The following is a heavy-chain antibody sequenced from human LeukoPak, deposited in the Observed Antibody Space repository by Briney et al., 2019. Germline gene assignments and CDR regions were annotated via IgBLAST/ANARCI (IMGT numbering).Heavy chain of an antibody. Sequence: SGPTLVNPTQTLTLTCTFSGFSLSTSGMRVSWIRQPPGKALEWLARIDWDDDKYCGTSLKTRLTISKATSKNQVVLTMTNMDPVDTATYYCARIAGSCYFNWFDPWGQGTLVTVSS. CDR3: ARIAGSCYFNWFDP. CDR1: GFSLSTSGMR. CDR2: IDWDDDK. J-gene: IGHJ5*02. D-gene: IGHD2-15*01. V-gene: IGHV2-70*04.